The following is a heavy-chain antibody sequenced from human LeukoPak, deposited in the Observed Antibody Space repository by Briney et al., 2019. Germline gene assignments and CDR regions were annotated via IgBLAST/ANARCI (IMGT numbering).Heavy chain of an antibody. CDR3: ARVPPSTYDWFDP. Sequence: ASVTVSCTASGYTFINYDINWVRQATGQGLEWMGWMTPYTGHTGYAQKLQGRVTLTMNTSITTAYMEMSSLRSEDTAVYYCARVPPSTYDWFDPWGQGTLVAVSS. CDR1: GYTFINYD. CDR2: MTPYTGHT. V-gene: IGHV1-8*01. J-gene: IGHJ5*02. D-gene: IGHD2/OR15-2a*01.